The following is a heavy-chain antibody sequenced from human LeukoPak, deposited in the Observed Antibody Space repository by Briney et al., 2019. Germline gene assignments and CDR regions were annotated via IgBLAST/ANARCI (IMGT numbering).Heavy chain of an antibody. CDR3: ASWGATHHYFDY. V-gene: IGHV4-39*01. D-gene: IGHD1-26*01. Sequence: PSETLSLTCTVSGGSISSYYWGWIRQPPGKGLEWIGSIYYSGSTYYNPSLKSRVTISVDTSKNQFSLKLTSVTAADTAVYYCASWGATHHYFDYWGQGTLVTVSS. CDR2: IYYSGST. J-gene: IGHJ4*02. CDR1: GGSISSYY.